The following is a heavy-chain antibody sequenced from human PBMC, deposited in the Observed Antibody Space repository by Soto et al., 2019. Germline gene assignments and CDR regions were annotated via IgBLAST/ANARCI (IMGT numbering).Heavy chain of an antibody. CDR1: GFSLSTSGVG. J-gene: IGHJ4*02. D-gene: IGHD1-7*01. Sequence: QLTLKESGPTLVKPTQTLTLTCTFSGFSLSTSGVGVGWIRQSPGKALEWLALIYWDDDKRYSPSLRIRLTISKDTSKNQVVLTMTTMDPVDTAAYYGVHRHLQYTWNCVYFDYWGQGTLVTVSS. CDR2: IYWDDDK. V-gene: IGHV2-5*02. CDR3: VHRHLQYTWNCVYFDY.